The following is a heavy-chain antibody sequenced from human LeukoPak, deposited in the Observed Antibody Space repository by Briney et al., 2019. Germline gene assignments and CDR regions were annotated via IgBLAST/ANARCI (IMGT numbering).Heavy chain of an antibody. J-gene: IGHJ4*02. V-gene: IGHV1-2*02. CDR3: ARTRGSHISMAYLDY. CDR1: GYTFSGNF. Sequence: ASVKVSCTASGYTFSGNFMHWVRQAPGQGLEWMGWINPNNGDTNYAQKFQGRITVTRDTSISTAYMELSSLRSDDTAVYYCARTRGSHISMAYLDYWGQGTLVTVSS. CDR2: INPNNGDT. D-gene: IGHD2/OR15-2a*01.